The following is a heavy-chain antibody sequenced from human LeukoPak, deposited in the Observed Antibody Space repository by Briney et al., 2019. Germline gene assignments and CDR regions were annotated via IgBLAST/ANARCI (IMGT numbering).Heavy chain of an antibody. J-gene: IGHJ4*02. CDR3: AKASCDNGVCYYFDY. CDR1: GFTFISYA. CDR2: ISGSGGST. Sequence: GGTLRLSCAASGFTFISYAMSWVRQAPGKGLEWVSAISGSGGSTYYADSVKGRFTISRDNSKNSLYLQMNSLRAEDTALYYCAKASCDNGVCYYFDYWGQGTLVTVSS. V-gene: IGHV3-23*01. D-gene: IGHD2-8*01.